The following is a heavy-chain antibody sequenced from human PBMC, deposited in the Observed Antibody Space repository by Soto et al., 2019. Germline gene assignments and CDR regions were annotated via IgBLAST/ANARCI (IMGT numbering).Heavy chain of an antibody. V-gene: IGHV4-34*01. Sequence: QVQLQQWGAGLLKPSETLSLTCAVYGGSFSGYYWSWIRQPPGKGLEWIGEINHSGSTNYNPSLKSRVTISVDTSKNQFSLKLSSVTAADTAVYYCASSSYYGDYQHEYWGQGTLVTVSS. CDR2: INHSGST. CDR1: GGSFSGYY. D-gene: IGHD4-17*01. J-gene: IGHJ4*02. CDR3: ASSSYYGDYQHEY.